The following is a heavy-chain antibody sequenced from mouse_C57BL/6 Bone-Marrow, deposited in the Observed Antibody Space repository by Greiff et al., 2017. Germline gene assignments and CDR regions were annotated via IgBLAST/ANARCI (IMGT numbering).Heavy chain of an antibody. J-gene: IGHJ2*01. Sequence: EVMLVESGGGLVQSGRSLRLSCATSGFTFSDFYMEWVRQAPGKGLEWIAASRNKANDYTTEYSASVKGRFIVSRDTSQSILYLQMHALRAEDTAIYYCARASYGNRFDYWGQGTTLTVSS. D-gene: IGHD2-1*01. CDR3: ARASYGNRFDY. CDR1: GFTFSDFY. CDR2: SRNKANDYTT. V-gene: IGHV7-1*01.